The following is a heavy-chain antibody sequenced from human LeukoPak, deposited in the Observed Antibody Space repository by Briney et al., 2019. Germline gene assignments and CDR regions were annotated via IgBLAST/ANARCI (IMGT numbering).Heavy chain of an antibody. J-gene: IGHJ4*02. CDR1: GYTFINYG. V-gene: IGHV1-18*01. D-gene: IGHD2-15*01. CDR2: ISAYNGNT. CDR3: ARVPSGGPFDY. Sequence: ASVKVSCKASGYTFINYGINWVRQAPGQGLEWMGWISAYNGNTNYAQRLQGRVTMTTDTSTSTAYMELRSLTSDDTAVYYCARVPSGGPFDYWGQGTLVTVSS.